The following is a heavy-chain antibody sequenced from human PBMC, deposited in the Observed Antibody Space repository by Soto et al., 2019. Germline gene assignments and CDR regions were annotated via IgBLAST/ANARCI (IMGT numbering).Heavy chain of an antibody. Sequence: QVQLVQSGAEVKKPGASVKVSCKASGYTFTSYGISWVRQAPGQGLEWMGWISAYNGNTNYAQKLQGRVTMTTDTTTSTAYMELRSLRSDDTAVYYCARVDIVVVVAASPGGYFDYWGQGTLVTVSS. CDR1: GYTFTSYG. D-gene: IGHD2-15*01. J-gene: IGHJ4*02. CDR2: ISAYNGNT. V-gene: IGHV1-18*01. CDR3: ARVDIVVVVAASPGGYFDY.